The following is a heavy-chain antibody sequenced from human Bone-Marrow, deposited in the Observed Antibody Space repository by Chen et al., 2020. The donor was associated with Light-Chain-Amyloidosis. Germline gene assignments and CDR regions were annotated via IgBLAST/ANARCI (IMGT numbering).Heavy chain of an antibody. D-gene: IGHD3-22*01. V-gene: IGHV3-30*18. J-gene: IGHJ4*02. CDR3: AKEWNTMIVVARPRGIDY. CDR2: ISYDGSNK. CDR1: GFTFSSYG. Sequence: QVQLVESGGGVVQPGRSLRLSCAASGFTFSSYGMHWVRQAPGKGLEWVAVISYDGSNKYYAESVKGRFTISRDNSKNTLYLQMNSLRAEDTAVYYCAKEWNTMIVVARPRGIDYWGQGTLVTVSS.